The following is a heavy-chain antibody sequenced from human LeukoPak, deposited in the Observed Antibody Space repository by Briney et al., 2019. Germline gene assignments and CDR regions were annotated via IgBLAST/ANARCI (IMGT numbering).Heavy chain of an antibody. CDR2: INPSGGST. CDR3: ARESHGASCPDY. J-gene: IGHJ4*02. D-gene: IGHD2-2*01. CDR1: GYTFTSYG. V-gene: IGHV1-46*01. Sequence: ASVKVSCKASGYTFTSYGISWVRQAPGQGLEWMGIINPSGGSTSYAQKFQGRVTMTRDTSTSTVYMELSSLRSEDTAVYYCARESHGASCPDYWGQGALVTVSS.